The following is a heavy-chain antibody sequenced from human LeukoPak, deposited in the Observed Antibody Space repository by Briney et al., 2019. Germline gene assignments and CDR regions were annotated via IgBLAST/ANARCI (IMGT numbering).Heavy chain of an antibody. CDR2: IIPIFGTA. D-gene: IGHD2-2*01. CDR3: ARGPVPRTSDIVVVPAAMIGMDV. V-gene: IGHV1-69*13. Sequence: SVKVSCKAPGGTFSSYAISWVRQAPGQGLEWMGGIIPIFGTANYAQKFQGRVTITADESTSTAYMELSSLRSEDTAVYYCARGPVPRTSDIVVVPAAMIGMDVWGQGTTVTVSS. CDR1: GGTFSSYA. J-gene: IGHJ6*02.